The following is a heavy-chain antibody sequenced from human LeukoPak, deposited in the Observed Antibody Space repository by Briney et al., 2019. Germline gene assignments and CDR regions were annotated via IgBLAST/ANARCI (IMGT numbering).Heavy chain of an antibody. V-gene: IGHV3-7*01. CDR3: ASDIVVVPGATD. J-gene: IGHJ4*02. CDR1: GFTFSSYA. Sequence: GRSLRLSCAASGFTFSSYAMHWVRQAPGKGLEWVANIKPDGSEKYYVDSVKGRFTISRDNVNSSVYLQMNSLRAEDTAVYYCASDIVVVPGATDWGQGTLVTVSS. D-gene: IGHD2-2*01. CDR2: IKPDGSEK.